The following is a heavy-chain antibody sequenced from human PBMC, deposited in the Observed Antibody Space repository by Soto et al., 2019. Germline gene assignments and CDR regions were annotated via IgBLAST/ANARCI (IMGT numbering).Heavy chain of an antibody. CDR3: AGESYQDYVYGMDV. Sequence: GGSLRLSCAASGFTFSSYGMHWVRQAPGKGLEWVAVIWYDGSNKYYADSVKGRFTISRDNSKNTLYLQMNSLRAEDTAVYYCAGESYQDYVYGMDVWGQGTTVTVSS. CDR1: GFTFSSYG. J-gene: IGHJ6*02. CDR2: IWYDGSNK. D-gene: IGHD4-17*01. V-gene: IGHV3-33*01.